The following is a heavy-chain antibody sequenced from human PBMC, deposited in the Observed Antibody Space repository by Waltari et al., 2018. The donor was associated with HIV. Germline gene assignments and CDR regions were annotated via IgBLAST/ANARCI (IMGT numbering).Heavy chain of an antibody. V-gene: IGHV3-23*01. CDR1: GFTFSSYA. CDR3: VKDQRYCSSHCSYP. CDR2: SSASGGRT. D-gene: IGHD2-2*01. J-gene: IGHJ5*02. Sequence: EAQLLESGGGLIQPGGSLRLSCAASGFTFSSYAMSWVRTAPGKGLEWVSGSSASGGRTYYADSAKGRFTISRDNSRNKVYLQMNSLRAEDTAEYYCVKDQRYCSSHCSYPWGQGTLVTVSS.